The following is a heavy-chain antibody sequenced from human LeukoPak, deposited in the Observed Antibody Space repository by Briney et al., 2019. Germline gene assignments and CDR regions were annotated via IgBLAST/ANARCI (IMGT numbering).Heavy chain of an antibody. CDR1: GFTFSSYW. J-gene: IGHJ6*03. Sequence: PGGSLRLSCAASGFTFSSYWMSWVRQAPGKGLEWVAVIWYDGSNKYYADSVKGRCTISRDNSKNTLYLQMNSLRAEDTAVYYCAREAGDIVVVPAAILRYYYYMDVWGKGTTVTVSS. D-gene: IGHD2-2*02. CDR2: IWYDGSNK. CDR3: AREAGDIVVVPAAILRYYYYMDV. V-gene: IGHV3-33*08.